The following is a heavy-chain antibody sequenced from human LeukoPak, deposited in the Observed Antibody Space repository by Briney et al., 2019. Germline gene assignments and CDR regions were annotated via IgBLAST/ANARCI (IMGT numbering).Heavy chain of an antibody. CDR3: AREDYYVPY. CDR2: FHNSGTS. V-gene: IGHV4-59*12. CDR1: DDSISDYY. D-gene: IGHD3-10*02. Sequence: SETLSLTCTVSDDSISDYYRGWIRQPPGKGLEWVGYFHNSGTSTYNPSLKSRVTISADTSKNQFSLKLNSVTAADTAMYYCAREDYYVPYWGQGTLVTVSS. J-gene: IGHJ4*02.